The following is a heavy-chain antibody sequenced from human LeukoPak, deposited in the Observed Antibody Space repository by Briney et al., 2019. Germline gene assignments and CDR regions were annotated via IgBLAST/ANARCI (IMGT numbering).Heavy chain of an antibody. Sequence: GDSLTLFRSPSWLTHSSNYMRWLGQAPGRELEWVSFIYSGDTTFYADSVKGRCTIARDNSKDTLYLQMNGRRGEDTAVYYCAGSGNYELFHYWGQGPVLSVS. D-gene: IGHD1-26*01. CDR3: AGSGNYELFHY. J-gene: IGHJ4*02. CDR1: WLTHSSNY. CDR2: IYSGDTT. V-gene: IGHV3-53*01.